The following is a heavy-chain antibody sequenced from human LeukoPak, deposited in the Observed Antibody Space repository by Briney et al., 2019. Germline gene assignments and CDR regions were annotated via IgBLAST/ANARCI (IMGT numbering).Heavy chain of an antibody. D-gene: IGHD5-12*01. Sequence: GGSLRLSCSGSGFTFSVYWMTWVRQAPGKGLEWVSSISSGGSYIYYADSVKGRFTISRDNAKNSLYLQMNSLRAEDTAVYYCARDGYSGTPDWFDPWGQGTLVTVSS. J-gene: IGHJ5*02. CDR1: GFTFSVYW. CDR3: ARDGYSGTPDWFDP. CDR2: ISSGGSYI. V-gene: IGHV3-21*01.